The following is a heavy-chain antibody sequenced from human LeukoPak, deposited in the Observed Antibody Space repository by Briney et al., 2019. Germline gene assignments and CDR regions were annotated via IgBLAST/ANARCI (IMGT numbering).Heavy chain of an antibody. CDR2: IYYSGST. J-gene: IGHJ5*02. Sequence: SETLSLTCTVSGGSITSYYWGWIRQPPGKGLEWIGSIYYSGSTYYNPSLKSRVTISVDTSKNQFSLKLSSVTAADTAVYYCARGGDILTGYYINWFDPWGQGTLVTVSS. CDR1: GGSITSYY. CDR3: ARGGDILTGYYINWFDP. V-gene: IGHV4-39*07. D-gene: IGHD3-9*01.